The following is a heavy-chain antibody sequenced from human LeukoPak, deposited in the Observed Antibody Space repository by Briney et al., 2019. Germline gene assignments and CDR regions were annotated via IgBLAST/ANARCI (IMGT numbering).Heavy chain of an antibody. J-gene: IGHJ4*02. CDR3: ARVRRSSGWYSRSYFDY. Sequence: ASVKVSCKASGYTFTSYGISWVRQAPGQGLEWMGWISAYNGNTNYAQKLQGRVTMTTDTSTSTAYMELRSLRSDDTAVYYCARVRRSSGWYSRSYFDYWGQGTLVTVSS. V-gene: IGHV1-18*01. CDR2: ISAYNGNT. D-gene: IGHD6-19*01. CDR1: GYTFTSYG.